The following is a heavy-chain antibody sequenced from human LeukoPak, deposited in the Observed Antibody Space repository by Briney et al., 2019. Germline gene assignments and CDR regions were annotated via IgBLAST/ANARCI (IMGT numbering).Heavy chain of an antibody. Sequence: GGSLRLSCAASGFTFSSYSMNWVRQAPGKGLEWVSYISSSSSTIYYADSVKGRFTISRDNAKNSLYLQMNSLRAEDTAVYYCARDEMATIKERGGLIDYWGQGTLVTVSS. D-gene: IGHD5-24*01. CDR2: ISSSSSTI. CDR1: GFTFSSYS. CDR3: ARDEMATIKERGGLIDY. J-gene: IGHJ4*02. V-gene: IGHV3-48*01.